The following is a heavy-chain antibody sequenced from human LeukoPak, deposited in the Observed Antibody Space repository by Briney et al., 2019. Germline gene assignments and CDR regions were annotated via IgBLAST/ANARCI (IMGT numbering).Heavy chain of an antibody. CDR3: AKGLAVAGHFDY. J-gene: IGHJ4*02. Sequence: QAGGSLRLSCAASGFTFSSYGMHWVRQAPGKGLEWVAVISYDGSNKYYADSVKGRFTISRDNSKNTLYLQMNSLRAEDTAVYYCAKGLAVAGHFDYWGQGTLVTVSS. CDR2: ISYDGSNK. V-gene: IGHV3-30*18. D-gene: IGHD6-19*01. CDR1: GFTFSSYG.